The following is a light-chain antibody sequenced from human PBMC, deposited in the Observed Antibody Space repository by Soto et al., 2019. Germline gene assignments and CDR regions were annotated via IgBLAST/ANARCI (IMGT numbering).Light chain of an antibody. J-gene: IGKJ1*01. Sequence: DIQMTQSPSTLSASGGGRVTITCRASQSISSWLVWYQQKPGKAPKLLIYKASSLESGVPSRFSGSGSGTEFTLTISSLQPDDFATYYCQQYNSYLWTFGQGTKVDIK. CDR3: QQYNSYLWT. CDR1: QSISSW. CDR2: KAS. V-gene: IGKV1-5*03.